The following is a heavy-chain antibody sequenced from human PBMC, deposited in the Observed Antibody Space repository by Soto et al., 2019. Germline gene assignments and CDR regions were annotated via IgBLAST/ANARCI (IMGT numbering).Heavy chain of an antibody. CDR3: ARDRPAYYYGSGSPYWYFDL. Sequence: QVQLVQSGAEVKKPGSSVKVSCKASGGTFSSYAISWVRQAPGQGLEWMGGIIPIFGTANYAQKFQGRVTINADESTSTAYMELSSLRSEDTAVYYCARDRPAYYYGSGSPYWYFDLWGRGTLVTVSS. CDR2: IIPIFGTA. J-gene: IGHJ2*01. V-gene: IGHV1-69*12. CDR1: GGTFSSYA. D-gene: IGHD3-10*01.